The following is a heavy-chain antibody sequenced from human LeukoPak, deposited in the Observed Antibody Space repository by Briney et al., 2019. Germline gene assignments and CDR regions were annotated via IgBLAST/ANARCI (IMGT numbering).Heavy chain of an antibody. D-gene: IGHD6-19*01. CDR1: GFTFSSSW. CDR2: INSDGSST. J-gene: IGHJ1*01. V-gene: IGHV3-74*01. CDR3: AMGSGSYYDA. Sequence: GGSLRLSCAASGFTFSSSWMDWVRQAPGKGLVWVSHINSDGSSTIYADRVKGRFTISRDNAKNMVYLQMNSLRAEDTAVYYCAMGSGSYYDAWGQGTRATVSS.